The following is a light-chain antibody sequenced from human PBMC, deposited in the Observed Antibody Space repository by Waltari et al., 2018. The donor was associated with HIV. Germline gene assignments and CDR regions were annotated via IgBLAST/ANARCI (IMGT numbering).Light chain of an antibody. CDR2: EAA. Sequence: DIVMTQSPPTLSVSPGQRVTLPCRASQRISAKVAWYQQRPGQAPRLLIYEAATRPTGIPARFSGSGSGTEFTLTISSLQSEDFATYFCQQYDSGPRGITFGQGTMLEIK. CDR1: QRISAK. J-gene: IGKJ2*01. CDR3: QQYDSGPRGIT. V-gene: IGKV3-15*01.